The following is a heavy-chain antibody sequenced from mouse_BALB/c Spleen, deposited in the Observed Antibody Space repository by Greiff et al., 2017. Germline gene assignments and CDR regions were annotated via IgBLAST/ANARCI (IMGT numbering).Heavy chain of an antibody. D-gene: IGHD2-3*01. CDR3: TRDDGYWFAY. J-gene: IGHJ3*01. Sequence: QVQLQQPGAELVKPGASVKMSCKASGYTFTSYWMHWVKQRPGQGLEWIGVIDPSDSYTSYNQKFKGKATLTADKSSSTAYMELRSLTSEDSAVYYCTRDDGYWFAYWGQGTLVTVSA. V-gene: IGHV1-69*02. CDR1: GYTFTSYW. CDR2: IDPSDSYT.